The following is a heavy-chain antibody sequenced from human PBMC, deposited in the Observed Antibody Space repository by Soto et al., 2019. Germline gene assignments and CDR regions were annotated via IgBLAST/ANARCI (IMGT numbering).Heavy chain of an antibody. Sequence: PSETLSLTCSVSGASISSRAYYWGWIRQTPGKGLGWIGNIDYNGVTYYNPSLKSRVTVSKDTSKNQFSLKVASVTAADTAIYYCGRVMIGTSRHTDSDYWGQGTQVTVSS. D-gene: IGHD2-2*01. J-gene: IGHJ4*02. CDR3: GRVMIGTSRHTDSDY. CDR1: GASISSRAYY. V-gene: IGHV4-39*01. CDR2: IDYNGVT.